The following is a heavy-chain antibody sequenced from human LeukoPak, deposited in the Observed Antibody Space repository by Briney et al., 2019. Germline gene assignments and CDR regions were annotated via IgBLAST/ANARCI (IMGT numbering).Heavy chain of an antibody. J-gene: IGHJ4*02. D-gene: IGHD5-24*01. Sequence: GGSLRLSCAASGFTFSSYGMHWVRQAPGKGLEWVAVISYDGSNKYYADSVKGRFTISRDNSKNTLYLQMNSLRAEDTAVYYCAKEGRWLQHFDYWGQGTLATVSS. V-gene: IGHV3-30*18. CDR3: AKEGRWLQHFDY. CDR1: GFTFSSYG. CDR2: ISYDGSNK.